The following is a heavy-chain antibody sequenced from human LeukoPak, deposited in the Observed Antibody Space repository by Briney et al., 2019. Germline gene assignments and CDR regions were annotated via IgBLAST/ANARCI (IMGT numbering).Heavy chain of an antibody. J-gene: IGHJ5*02. D-gene: IGHD5-18*01. CDR3: TTVAGRGYTYGHVGH. Sequence: TGGSLRLSCAGSGFIFSIAWMGWVRQAPGKGLEWVGRTKSKTDGGTTDYAAPVKGRFTISRDDSKNTLYLQMNSLKIEDTALYYCTTVAGRGYTYGHVGHWGQGTLVTVSS. CDR1: GFIFSIAW. V-gene: IGHV3-15*01. CDR2: TKSKTDGGTT.